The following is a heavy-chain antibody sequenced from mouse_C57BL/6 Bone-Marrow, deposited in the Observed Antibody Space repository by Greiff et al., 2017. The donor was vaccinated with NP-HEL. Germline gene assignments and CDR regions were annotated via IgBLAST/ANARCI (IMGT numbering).Heavy chain of an antibody. CDR1: GYTFTNYW. V-gene: IGHV1-63*01. J-gene: IGHJ2*01. CDR3: ARRGYGSSTEGYFDY. D-gene: IGHD1-1*01. Sequence: QVQLKESGAELVRPGTSVKMSCKASGYTFTNYWIGWAKQRPGHGLEWIGDIYPGGGYTNYNEKFKGKATLTADKSSSTAYMQFSSLTSEDSAIYYCARRGYGSSTEGYFDYWGQGTTLTVSS. CDR2: IYPGGGYT.